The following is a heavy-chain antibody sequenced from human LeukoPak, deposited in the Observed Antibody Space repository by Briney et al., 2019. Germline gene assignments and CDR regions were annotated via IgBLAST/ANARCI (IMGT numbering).Heavy chain of an antibody. J-gene: IGHJ3*02. CDR2: IYPGDSDT. CDR1: GYSFTSYW. D-gene: IGHD5-18*01. Sequence: GESLKISCKGSGYSFTSYWIGWVRQLPGKGLEWMGIIYPGDSDTRYSPSFQGQVTISADKSISTAYLQWSSLKASDTAMYYCASRTAMVTDAFDIWGQGTMVTVSS. V-gene: IGHV5-51*01. CDR3: ASRTAMVTDAFDI.